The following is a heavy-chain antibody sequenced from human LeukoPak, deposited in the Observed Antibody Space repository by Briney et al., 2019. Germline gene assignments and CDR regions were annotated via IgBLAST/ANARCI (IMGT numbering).Heavy chain of an antibody. CDR2: IIPIFGIA. V-gene: IGHV1-69*04. J-gene: IGHJ4*02. CDR1: GGTFSSYA. D-gene: IGHD3-10*01. Sequence: SVKVSCKASGGTFSSYAISWVRQAPGQGLEWMGRIIPIFGIANYAQKFQGRVTITADKSTSTAYMELSSLRSEDTAVYYCARDLGGSGSIWAYYFDYWGQGTLVTVSS. CDR3: ARDLGGSGSIWAYYFDY.